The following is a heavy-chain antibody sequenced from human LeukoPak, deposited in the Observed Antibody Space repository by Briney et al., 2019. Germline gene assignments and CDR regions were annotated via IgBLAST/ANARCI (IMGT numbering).Heavy chain of an antibody. CDR3: TTIRYHRHFQH. CDR2: IKSKTDGGTT. CDR1: GFTFSSYE. Sequence: GGSLRLSCAASGFTFSSYEMSWVRQAPGKGLEWVGRIKSKTDGGTTDYAAPVKGRFTISRDDSKNTLYLQMNSLKTEDTAVYYCTTIRYHRHFQHWGQGTLVTVSS. J-gene: IGHJ1*01. D-gene: IGHD2-2*01. V-gene: IGHV3-15*01.